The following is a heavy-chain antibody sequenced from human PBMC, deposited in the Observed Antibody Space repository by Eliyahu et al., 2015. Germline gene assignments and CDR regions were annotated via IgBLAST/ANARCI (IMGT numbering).Heavy chain of an antibody. V-gene: IGHV3-15*01. J-gene: IGHJ6*02. D-gene: IGHD5-18*01. CDR3: TTDVWPTAMVTSDYYYYGMDV. CDR2: IKSKTDGGTT. Sequence: EVQLVESGGGLVKPGGSLRLSCAASGFXFSNXWMXWXRQAPGKGLEWVGRIKSKTDGGTTDYAAPVKGRFTISRDDSKNTLYLQMNSLKTEDTAVYYCTTDVWPTAMVTSDYYYYGMDVWGQGTTVTVSS. CDR1: GFXFSNXW.